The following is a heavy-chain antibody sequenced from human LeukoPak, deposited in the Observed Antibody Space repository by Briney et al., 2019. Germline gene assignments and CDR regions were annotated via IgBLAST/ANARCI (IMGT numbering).Heavy chain of an antibody. D-gene: IGHD3-22*01. J-gene: IGHJ4*02. Sequence: PGGSLRLSCAASGFTFSSYAMHWVRQAPGKGLEWVAVISYGGSNKYYADSVKGRFTISRDNSKNTLYLQMNSLRAEDTAVYYCAREAQLRYYYYDSSGYEDTGYFDYWGQGTLVTVSS. CDR1: GFTFSSYA. CDR3: AREAQLRYYYYDSSGYEDTGYFDY. CDR2: ISYGGSNK. V-gene: IGHV3-30-3*01.